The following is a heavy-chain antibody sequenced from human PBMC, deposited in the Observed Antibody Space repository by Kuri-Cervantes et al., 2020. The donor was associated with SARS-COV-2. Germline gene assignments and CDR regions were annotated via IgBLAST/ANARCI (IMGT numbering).Heavy chain of an antibody. CDR2: IYYSGST. Sequence: SETLSLTCTVSGGSISSHYWSWIRQPPGKGLEWIGYIYYSGSTNYNPSLKSRVTISVDTSKNQFSLKLSSVTAADTAVYYCARPGGFLDVWGKGTTVTVLL. CDR1: GGSISSHY. CDR3: ARPGGFLDV. V-gene: IGHV4-59*11. D-gene: IGHD4-23*01. J-gene: IGHJ6*04.